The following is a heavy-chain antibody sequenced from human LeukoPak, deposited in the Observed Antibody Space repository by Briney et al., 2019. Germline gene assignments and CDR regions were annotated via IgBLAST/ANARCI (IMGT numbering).Heavy chain of an antibody. CDR2: ISYDGSNK. J-gene: IGHJ4*02. V-gene: IGHV3-30*18. D-gene: IGHD6-13*01. CDR3: AKGRDSSSWLDYFDY. Sequence: PGGSLRLSCAASGFTFSSYGMHWVRQAPGKGLEWVAVISYDGSNKYYADSVKGRFTISRDNSKNTLYLQMNSLRAADTAVYYCAKGRDSSSWLDYFDYWGQGTLVTVSS. CDR1: GFTFSSYG.